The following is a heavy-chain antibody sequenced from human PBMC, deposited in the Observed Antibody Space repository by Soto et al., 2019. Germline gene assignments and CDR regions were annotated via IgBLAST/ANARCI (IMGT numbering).Heavy chain of an antibody. Sequence: EVQLVQSVAEVKKPGESLQISCKGSGYSFTSYWIGWVRQMPGKGLEWMGIIYPGDSDTRYSPSFQGQVTISADKSISTAYLQWSSLKASDTAMYYCARTAAAGKYYYGVDVWGQGTTVTVSS. D-gene: IGHD6-13*01. CDR2: IYPGDSDT. V-gene: IGHV5-51*01. CDR3: ARTAAAGKYYYGVDV. J-gene: IGHJ6*02. CDR1: GYSFTSYW.